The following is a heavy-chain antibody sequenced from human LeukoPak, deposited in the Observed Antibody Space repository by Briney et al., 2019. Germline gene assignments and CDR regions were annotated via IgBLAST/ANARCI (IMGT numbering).Heavy chain of an antibody. Sequence: GGSLRLSCAASGFIFSDHWMTWVRQAPGKGLEWVSVIYSGGSTYYADSVKGRFTISRDNSKNTLYLQMNSLRAEDTAVYYCARVSGWYPDYYYYMDVWGKGTTVTISS. D-gene: IGHD6-19*01. J-gene: IGHJ6*03. CDR1: GFIFSDHW. V-gene: IGHV3-66*01. CDR3: ARVSGWYPDYYYYMDV. CDR2: IYSGGST.